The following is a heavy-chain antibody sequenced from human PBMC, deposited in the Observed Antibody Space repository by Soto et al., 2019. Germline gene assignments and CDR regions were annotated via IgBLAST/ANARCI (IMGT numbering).Heavy chain of an antibody. CDR1: GGAINSTVYY. J-gene: IGHJ6*02. D-gene: IGHD6-13*01. CDR3: ARHGAYSTSVYYYYGMDV. CDR2: SNYGGLT. Sequence: PSETLSLTCTVSGGAINSTVYYWGWIRQPPGKGLEWIGSSNYGGLTYYSPSLQSRVTISLDTAKNHFSLNLRSVTAADTAVYYCARHGAYSTSVYYYYGMDVWGQGTTVTVSS. V-gene: IGHV4-39*01.